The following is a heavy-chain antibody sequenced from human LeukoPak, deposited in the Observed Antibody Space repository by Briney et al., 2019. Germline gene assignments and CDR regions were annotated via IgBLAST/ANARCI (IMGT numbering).Heavy chain of an antibody. V-gene: IGHV3-21*04. J-gene: IGHJ5*01. D-gene: IGHD4-17*01. CDR1: GFTLSDYS. CDR2: ISSSSGYI. CDR3: ATPPTVTKPRFAS. Sequence: GGSLRLSCAASGFTLSDYSMTWVRQAPGKGLEWVSCISSSSGYIYYADSVKGRITISRDNAKNTLDLQMNSLKAEDTTVYYCATPPTVTKPRFASWGQGTLVTVSP.